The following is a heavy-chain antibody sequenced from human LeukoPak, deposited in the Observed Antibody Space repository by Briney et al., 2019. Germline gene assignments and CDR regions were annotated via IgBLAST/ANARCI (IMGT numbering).Heavy chain of an antibody. CDR1: GFMFSSNW. CDR3: AKEGRSLQTY. J-gene: IGHJ4*02. Sequence: GGSPRLSCAASGFMFSSNWMSWVRLAPGKGLEWVANIKEDGTETYYVDSVKGRFTISRDNAKNSLYLQMNSLRVEDTAVYYCAKEGRSLQTYWGQGTLVTVSS. D-gene: IGHD5-24*01. V-gene: IGHV3-7*03. CDR2: IKEDGTET.